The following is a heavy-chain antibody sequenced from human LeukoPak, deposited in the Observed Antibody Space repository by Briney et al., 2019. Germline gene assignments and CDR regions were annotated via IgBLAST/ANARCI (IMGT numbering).Heavy chain of an antibody. V-gene: IGHV3-23*01. CDR1: GFIFNNYA. Sequence: PGGSLRLSCVASGFIFNNYAMSWVRQSPGKGLEWVSSISASGDGTYYPDSVKGRFTISRDNSKNTLYLEMDSLRDEDMAVYYCTKRGRDWGPFDYWGQGTLVTVSS. J-gene: IGHJ4*02. CDR2: ISASGDGT. D-gene: IGHD7-27*01. CDR3: TKRGRDWGPFDY.